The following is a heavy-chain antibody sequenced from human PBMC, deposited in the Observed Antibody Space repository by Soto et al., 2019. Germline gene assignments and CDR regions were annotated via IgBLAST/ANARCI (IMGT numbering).Heavy chain of an antibody. V-gene: IGHV3-7*03. J-gene: IGHJ4*02. CDR2: IKQDGSEQ. D-gene: IGHD2-15*01. Sequence: EVQVVESGGGLVQPGGSLRLSCTGSGFTFSTYWMMWVRQAPGEGLEWVGNIKQDGSEQYYVESVRGRFTISRDNAKNSLYLQMNSLRAEDTAVYYCVRGGWATGSGDYWGQGTLVTVS. CDR3: VRGGWATGSGDY. CDR1: GFTFSTYW.